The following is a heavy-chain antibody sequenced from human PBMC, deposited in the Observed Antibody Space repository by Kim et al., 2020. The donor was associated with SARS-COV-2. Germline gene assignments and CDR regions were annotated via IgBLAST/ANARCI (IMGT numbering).Heavy chain of an antibody. V-gene: IGHV1-18*01. J-gene: IGHJ4*02. Sequence: KLQGRVTMTTDTSTTTAYMELRSLRSDDTAVYYCARDFFPYSSGWGPFDYWGQGTLVTVSS. CDR3: ARDFFPYSSGWGPFDY. D-gene: IGHD6-19*01.